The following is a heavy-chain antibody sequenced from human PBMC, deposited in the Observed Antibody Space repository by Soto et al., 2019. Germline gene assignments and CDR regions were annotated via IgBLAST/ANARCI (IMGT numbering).Heavy chain of an antibody. CDR1: GGTFSSYA. J-gene: IGHJ3*02. CDR3: ARDARLTIFGVVTKGAFDI. V-gene: IGHV1-69*13. Sequence: SVKVSCKATGGTFSSYAISWVRQAPGQGLEWMGGIIPIFGTANYAQKFQGRVTITADESTSTAYMELSSLRSEDTAVYYCARDARLTIFGVVTKGAFDIWGQGTMVTVSS. D-gene: IGHD3-3*01. CDR2: IIPIFGTA.